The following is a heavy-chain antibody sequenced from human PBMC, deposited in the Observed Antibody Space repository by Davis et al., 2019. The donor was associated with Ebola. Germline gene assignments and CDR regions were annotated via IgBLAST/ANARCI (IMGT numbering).Heavy chain of an antibody. Sequence: SETLSLTCAVYGGSFSGYYWSWIRQPPGKGLEWIGEINHSGSTNYNPSLKSRVTISVDTSKNQFSLKLSSVTAADTAVYYCARGGDTQTYYYYGMDVWGQGTTVTVSS. J-gene: IGHJ6*02. V-gene: IGHV4-34*09. CDR3: ARGGDTQTYYYYGMDV. CDR2: INHSGST. D-gene: IGHD5-18*01. CDR1: GGSFSGYY.